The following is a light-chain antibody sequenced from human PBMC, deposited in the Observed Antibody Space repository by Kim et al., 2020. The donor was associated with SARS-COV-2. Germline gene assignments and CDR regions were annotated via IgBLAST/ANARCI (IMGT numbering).Light chain of an antibody. Sequence: VAPEQTAILTCSGDKLGVKYACWYQRKPGQSPVLVIYQDSKRPSGIPERFSGSNSGNTATLTISGTQAMDEADYYCQAWDSSTAVFGGGTQLTVL. CDR2: QDS. CDR3: QAWDSSTAV. J-gene: IGLJ2*01. CDR1: KLGVKY. V-gene: IGLV3-1*01.